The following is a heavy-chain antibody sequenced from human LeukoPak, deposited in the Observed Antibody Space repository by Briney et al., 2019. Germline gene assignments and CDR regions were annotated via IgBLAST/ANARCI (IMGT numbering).Heavy chain of an antibody. Sequence: SETLSLTCTVSGGSISSYYWSWIRQPAGKGLEWIGRIYTSGSTNYNPSLKSRVTMSVDTSKNQFSLKLSSVTAADTAVYYCARDYPYDDYGDYVDWYFDLWGRGTLVTVSS. CDR1: GGSISSYY. D-gene: IGHD4-17*01. V-gene: IGHV4-4*07. CDR3: ARDYPYDDYGDYVDWYFDL. J-gene: IGHJ2*01. CDR2: IYTSGST.